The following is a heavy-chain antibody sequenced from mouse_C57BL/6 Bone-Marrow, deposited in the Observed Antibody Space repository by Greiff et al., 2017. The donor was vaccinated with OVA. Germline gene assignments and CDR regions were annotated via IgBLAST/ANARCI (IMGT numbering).Heavy chain of an antibody. CDR3: ARVRTGTLDY. CDR2: ISYDGSN. CDR1: GNSITSGYY. D-gene: IGHD4-1*01. Sequence: EVQVVESGPGLVKPSQSLSLTCSVTGNSITSGYYWNWIRQFPGNKLEWMGYISYDGSNNYNPSLKNRISITRDTSKNQFFLKLNSVTTEDTATYYCARVRTGTLDYWGQGTTLTVSS. J-gene: IGHJ2*01. V-gene: IGHV3-6*01.